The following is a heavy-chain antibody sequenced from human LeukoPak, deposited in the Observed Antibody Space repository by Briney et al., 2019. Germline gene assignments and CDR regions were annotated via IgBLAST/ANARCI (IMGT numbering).Heavy chain of an antibody. CDR3: ARDRAVWFGELLSYYMDA. V-gene: IGHV4-4*02. CDR2: IYHSGST. Sequence: SETLSLTCAVSGGSISSSNWWSWVRQPPGKGLEWIGEIYHSGSTNYNPSLKSRVTISVDKSKNQFSLKLSSVTAADTAVYYCARDRAVWFGELLSYYMDAWGKGTTVTVSS. J-gene: IGHJ6*03. D-gene: IGHD3-10*01. CDR1: GGSISSSNW.